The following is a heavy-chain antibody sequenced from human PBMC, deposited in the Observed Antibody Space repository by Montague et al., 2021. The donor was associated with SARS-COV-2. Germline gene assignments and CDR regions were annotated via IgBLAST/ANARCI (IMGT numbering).Heavy chain of an antibody. Sequence: SLRLSCAASGFPFSSYAMSRVRQPPGKGLEWVSGVCGSGADTYYADSVKGRFTISRDNSKNTVFLQMSSLRAEDTAVFYCAKLSNSGPTFFDSWGQGTLVTVSS. CDR2: VCGSGADT. CDR3: AKLSNSGPTFFDS. CDR1: GFPFSSYA. J-gene: IGHJ5*01. D-gene: IGHD2/OR15-2a*01. V-gene: IGHV3-23*01.